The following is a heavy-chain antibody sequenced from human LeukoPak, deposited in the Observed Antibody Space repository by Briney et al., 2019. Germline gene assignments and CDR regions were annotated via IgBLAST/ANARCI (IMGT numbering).Heavy chain of an antibody. D-gene: IGHD1-26*01. V-gene: IGHV1-69*01. Sequence: ASVKVSCKASAVTFSTYAITWVRQAPGQGLEWMGGIIPSFGTVYYAQKFQGRVTITAYESTSTDYMELSSLRSEDTAVYYCARDVEGRLNLLPSWGQGTLATVSS. J-gene: IGHJ5*02. CDR3: ARDVEGRLNLLPS. CDR1: AVTFSTYA. CDR2: IIPSFGTV.